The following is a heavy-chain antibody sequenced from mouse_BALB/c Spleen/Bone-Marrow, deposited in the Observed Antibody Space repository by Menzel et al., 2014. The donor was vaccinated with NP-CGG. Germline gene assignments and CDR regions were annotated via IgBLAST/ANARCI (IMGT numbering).Heavy chain of an antibody. CDR2: IWSGGST. CDR3: ARNLVWSYAIVY. J-gene: IGHJ4*01. V-gene: IGHV2-2*02. CDR1: GFSLTSYG. Sequence: VQLVESGPGLVQPSQSLFITCTVSGFSLTSYGVHWVRQAPGKGLEWLGGIWSGGSTEYNADFISRLIISKDNSKRQVFLQMISLPANATAIYYCARNLVWSYAIVYWDQGTSVTISS.